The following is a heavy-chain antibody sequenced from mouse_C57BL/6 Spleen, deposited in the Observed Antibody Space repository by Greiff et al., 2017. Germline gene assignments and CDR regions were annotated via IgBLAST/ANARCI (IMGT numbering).Heavy chain of an antibody. CDR2: ISYDGSN. J-gene: IGHJ3*01. D-gene: IGHD2-1*01. CDR1: GYSITSGYY. CDR3: ARSDGNYSWFAY. Sequence: EVQLQESGPGLVKPSQSLSLTCSVTGYSITSGYYWNWIRQFPGNKLEWMGYISYDGSNKSNPSLKNPISITRDTSKNQFFLKLNSVTTEDTATYYCARSDGNYSWFAYWGQGTLVTVSA. V-gene: IGHV3-6*01.